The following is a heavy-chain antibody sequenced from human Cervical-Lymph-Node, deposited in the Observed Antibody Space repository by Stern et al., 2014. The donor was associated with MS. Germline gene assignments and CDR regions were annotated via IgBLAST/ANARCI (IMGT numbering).Heavy chain of an antibody. Sequence: QVQLVESGGGVVQPGWSLRLSCAASGFTFSRCGLHWVRQTPGKGLEWVASISYDGNKKVYTDSVKGRFTISRDNSKNTVSLQMSSLRPNDTALYYCSSGTFSGFDVLDIWGRGTLVTVSS. CDR2: ISYDGNKK. V-gene: IGHV3-30*04. J-gene: IGHJ3*02. CDR3: SSGTFSGFDVLDI. CDR1: GFTFSRCG.